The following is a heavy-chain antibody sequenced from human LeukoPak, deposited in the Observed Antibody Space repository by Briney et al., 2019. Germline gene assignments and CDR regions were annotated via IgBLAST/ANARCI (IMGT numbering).Heavy chain of an antibody. CDR3: ARDYYGDYYFDF. CDR1: GFTFSSYS. CDR2: ISSDSTYI. V-gene: IGHV3-21*01. J-gene: IGHJ4*02. Sequence: GGSLRLSCAASGFTFSSYSMNWVRQAPGKGLEWVSSISSDSTYINYADSVKGRFTISGDNAKNSLYLQMNCLRDEDTAVYYCARDYYGDYYFDFWGQGTLVTVSS. D-gene: IGHD4-17*01.